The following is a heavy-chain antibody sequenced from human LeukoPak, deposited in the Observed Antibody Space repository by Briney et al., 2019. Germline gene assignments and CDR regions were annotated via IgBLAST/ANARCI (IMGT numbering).Heavy chain of an antibody. D-gene: IGHD4-17*01. V-gene: IGHV1-2*02. J-gene: IGHJ4*02. Sequence: ASVTVSFTASGYTFTDYYIHWVRQAPGQGLEWMGWINPNSGATNYAQKFQGRVTMTRDTSISTAYMELSRLRSDDTAVYYCRTDRYGDYGDYIDYWGQGTLVTVSS. CDR2: INPNSGAT. CDR3: RTDRYGDYGDYIDY. CDR1: GYTFTDYY.